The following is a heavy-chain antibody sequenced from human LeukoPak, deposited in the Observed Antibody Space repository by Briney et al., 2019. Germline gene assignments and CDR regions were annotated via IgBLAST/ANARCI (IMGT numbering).Heavy chain of an antibody. V-gene: IGHV3-23*01. J-gene: IGHJ4*02. CDR1: GFTFTNWP. D-gene: IGHD3-10*01. CDR3: VKDGYGSGSYAQYFDY. CDR2: IGGSAGTT. Sequence: GGSLRLSCAASGFTFTNWPMSWVRQAPGKGLEWVSGIGGSAGTTFYPDSVKGRFSISRDNSKNILYLQMNSLRAEDTAVYYCVKDGYGSGSYAQYFDYWGQGILVTVSS.